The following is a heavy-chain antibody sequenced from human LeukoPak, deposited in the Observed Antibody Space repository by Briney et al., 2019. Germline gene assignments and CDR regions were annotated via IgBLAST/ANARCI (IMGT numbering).Heavy chain of an antibody. CDR3: ARVDIVATIAFDY. J-gene: IGHJ4*02. V-gene: IGHV4-61*02. D-gene: IGHD5-12*01. Sequence: SETLSLTCAVSGGSVRRGNYYWTWIRQPAGSGLEWIGRIYTSGTTDYNPSLRTRVTISVDASRNQFSLNLSSVTAADTAVYYCARVDIVATIAFDYWSQGTLVTVSS. CDR2: IYTSGTT. CDR1: GGSVRRGNYY.